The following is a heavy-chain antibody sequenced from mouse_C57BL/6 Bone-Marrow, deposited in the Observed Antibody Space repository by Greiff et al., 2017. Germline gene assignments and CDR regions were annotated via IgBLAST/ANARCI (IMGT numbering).Heavy chain of an antibody. CDR3: ARSYDYDDYTMSY. V-gene: IGHV1-64*01. Sequence: QVQLQQSGAELVKPGASVKLSCKASGYTFTNYWMHWVKQRPGQGLEWIGMMHPNGGSPDYNEKFKSEATLSVDKSSRTAYMELSSLTSEDSAVYYCARSYDYDDYTMSYWRQGTSLTVSS. J-gene: IGHJ4*01. CDR1: GYTFTNYW. CDR2: MHPNGGSP. D-gene: IGHD2-4*01.